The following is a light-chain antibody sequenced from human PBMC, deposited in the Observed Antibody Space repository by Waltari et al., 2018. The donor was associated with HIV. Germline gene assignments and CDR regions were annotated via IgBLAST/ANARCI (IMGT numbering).Light chain of an antibody. Sequence: SYELTQPSSVSVSPGQTTRLTCSGDVFAKSYDRWFQQKPGQAPVVMIYKDNERPSGIPERFSGSSSGTTVTLTISGAQIEDEADYYCYSAADNMGVFGGGTKLTVL. CDR3: YSAADNMGV. V-gene: IGLV3-27*01. CDR2: KDN. J-gene: IGLJ3*02. CDR1: VFAKSY.